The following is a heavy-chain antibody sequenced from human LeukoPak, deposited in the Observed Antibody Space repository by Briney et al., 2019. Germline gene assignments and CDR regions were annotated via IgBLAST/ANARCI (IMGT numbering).Heavy chain of an antibody. CDR1: GGSISSYY. D-gene: IGHD3-22*01. V-gene: IGHV4-59*12. J-gene: IGHJ4*02. CDR2: IYYSGST. CDR3: ARAKYYYDSSGYYYLGYYFDY. Sequence: SETLSLTCTVSGGSISSYYWSWIRQPPGKGLEWIGYIYYSGSTNYNPSLKSRVTISVDTSKNQFSLKLSSVTAADTAVYYCARAKYYYDSSGYYYLGYYFDYWGQGTLVTVSS.